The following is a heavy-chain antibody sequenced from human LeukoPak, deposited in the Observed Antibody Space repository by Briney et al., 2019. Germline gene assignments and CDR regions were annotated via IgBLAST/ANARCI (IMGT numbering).Heavy chain of an antibody. CDR3: ARKWGNACDI. J-gene: IGHJ3*02. CDR1: GFTFNSYA. CDR2: ISPSGAGT. Sequence: GGSLRLSCAASGFTFNSYAMTWVRQAPGKGLEWVSSISPSGAGTYYADSVKGRFTISRDSSKNTLYLQMNTLRAEDTALYYCARKWGNACDIWGQGTMVTVSS. D-gene: IGHD3-16*01. V-gene: IGHV3-23*01.